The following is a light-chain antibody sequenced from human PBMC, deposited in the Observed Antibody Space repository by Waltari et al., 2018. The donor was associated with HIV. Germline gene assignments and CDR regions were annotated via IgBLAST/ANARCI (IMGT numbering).Light chain of an antibody. CDR1: QSISSTY. Sequence: EVVLTQSPGTLSLSTGERATLSCRASQSISSTYLAWYQQKPGQAPNLLIYGASSRATGIPDRFSGSGSVTDFTLTIRRLEPEDFAVYYCQHFGTFGQGTNVEIK. V-gene: IGKV3-20*01. CDR2: GAS. J-gene: IGKJ1*01. CDR3: QHFGT.